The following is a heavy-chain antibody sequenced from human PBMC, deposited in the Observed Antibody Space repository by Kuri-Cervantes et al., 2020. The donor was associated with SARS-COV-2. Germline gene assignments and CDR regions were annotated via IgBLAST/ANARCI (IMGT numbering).Heavy chain of an antibody. Sequence: GGSLRLSCAASGFSFSSYVMHWIRQAPGKGLEWVSNIGPSGTTKYYADSVKGRFTISRDNAKNSLYLQMSSLRAEDTAVYYCARDLRLGKSLDYWGQGTLVTVSS. CDR2: IGPSGTTK. D-gene: IGHD7-27*01. CDR1: GFSFSSYV. CDR3: ARDLRLGKSLDY. V-gene: IGHV3-48*03. J-gene: IGHJ4*02.